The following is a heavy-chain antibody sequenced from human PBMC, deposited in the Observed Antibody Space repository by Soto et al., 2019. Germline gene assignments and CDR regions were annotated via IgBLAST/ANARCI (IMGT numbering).Heavy chain of an antibody. CDR2: IYYSGST. D-gene: IGHD5-18*01. CDR3: ARGHNYGYSTFDY. Sequence: QVQLQESGPGLVKPSETLSLTCTVSGGSISSYYWSWIRQPPGKGLEWIGYIYYSGSTNYNPSLKSRVTISVDMSKNQFSLKLNSVTAADTAVYYCARGHNYGYSTFDYWGQGTLVTVSS. J-gene: IGHJ4*02. V-gene: IGHV4-59*01. CDR1: GGSISSYY.